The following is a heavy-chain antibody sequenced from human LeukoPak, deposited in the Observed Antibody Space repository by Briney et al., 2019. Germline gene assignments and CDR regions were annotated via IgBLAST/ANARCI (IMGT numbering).Heavy chain of an antibody. V-gene: IGHV4-34*01. CDR1: GGSFSGHY. CDR3: ARGSLDFDY. CDR2: SYHSGST. Sequence: SETLSLTCAVYGGSFSGHYWSWIRQPPGKGLEWIGGSYHSGSTNYNPSLKSRVTISVDTSKNQFSLKLNSVTAADTAVYYCARGSLDFDYWGQGTLVTVSS. J-gene: IGHJ4*02.